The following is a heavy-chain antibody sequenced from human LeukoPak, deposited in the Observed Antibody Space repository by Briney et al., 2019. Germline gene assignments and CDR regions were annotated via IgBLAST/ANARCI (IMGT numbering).Heavy chain of an antibody. J-gene: IGHJ4*02. V-gene: IGHV3-7*01. D-gene: IGHD3-22*01. CDR3: ARGQLADSY. CDR2: IKPDGSEK. Sequence: AGGSLRLSCAASGFTFTIYWMSWIRQTPGKGLEWVAKIKPDGSEKSYVDSVKGRFTISRDNAKNSVSLQMDSLRVEDTALYYCARGQLADSYWGQGALVTVSS. CDR1: GFTFTIYW.